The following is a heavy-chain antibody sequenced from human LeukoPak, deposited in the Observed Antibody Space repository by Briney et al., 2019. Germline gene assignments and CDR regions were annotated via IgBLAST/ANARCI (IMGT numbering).Heavy chain of an antibody. V-gene: IGHV3-30*04. D-gene: IGHD6-6*01. CDR3: AREGSSSSSYYFGY. CDR1: GFTFSSYA. J-gene: IGHJ4*02. Sequence: GRSLRLSCAASGFTFSSYAMHWVRQAPGKGLEWVAVISYDGSNKYYTDSVKGRFTISRDNSKNTLYLQMNSLRAEDTAVYYCAREGSSSSSYYFGYWGQGTLVTVSS. CDR2: ISYDGSNK.